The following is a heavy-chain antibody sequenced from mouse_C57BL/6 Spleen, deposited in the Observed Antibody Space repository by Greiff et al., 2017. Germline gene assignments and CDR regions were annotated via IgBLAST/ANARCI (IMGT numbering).Heavy chain of an antibody. CDR1: GYTFTSYW. Sequence: QVQLKQPGAELVKPGASVKMSCKASGYTFTSYWITWVKQRPGQGLEWIGDIYPGSGSTNYNEKFKSKATLTVDTSSSTAYMQRSSLTSEDSAVYYCANWDAWYFEVWGTGTTVTVSS. J-gene: IGHJ1*03. D-gene: IGHD4-1*01. CDR3: ANWDAWYFEV. V-gene: IGHV1-55*01. CDR2: IYPGSGST.